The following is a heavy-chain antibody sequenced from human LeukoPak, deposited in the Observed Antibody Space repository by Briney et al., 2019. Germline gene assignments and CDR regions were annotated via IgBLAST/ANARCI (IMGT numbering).Heavy chain of an antibody. CDR3: VTTSIVVPALTSFDP. Sequence: ASVKVSCKVSGYTLTELSMHWVRQAPGKGLEWMGGFDPEDGETIYAQKFQGRVTMTEDTSTDTAYMELSSLRSEDTAVYYCVTTSIVVPALTSFDPWGQGTLVTVSS. CDR1: GYTLTELS. J-gene: IGHJ5*02. D-gene: IGHD2-2*01. V-gene: IGHV1-24*01. CDR2: FDPEDGET.